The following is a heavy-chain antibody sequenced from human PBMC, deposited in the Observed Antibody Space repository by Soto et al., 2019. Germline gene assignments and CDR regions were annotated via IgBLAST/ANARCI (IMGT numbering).Heavy chain of an antibody. V-gene: IGHV4-59*01. D-gene: IGHD6-13*01. CDR3: ARVVDSSLRYYYYMDF. Sequence: PSETLSLTCTVSGGSISSYYWSWIRQTPGKGLEWIGYIYYSGSTNYNPSLKSRVTISVDTSKNQFSLKLSSVTAADTAVYYCARVVDSSLRYYYYMDFWGKGTTVIVS. CDR2: IYYSGST. CDR1: GGSISSYY. J-gene: IGHJ6*03.